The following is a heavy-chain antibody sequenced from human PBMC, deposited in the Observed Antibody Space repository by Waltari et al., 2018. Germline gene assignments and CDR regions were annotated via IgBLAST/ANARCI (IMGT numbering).Heavy chain of an antibody. CDR2: VYQTGTS. V-gene: IGHV4-38-2*01. D-gene: IGHD1-26*01. CDR1: GDSISRVFY. CDR3: ARATCSHGGCSMYYFYYYMDV. J-gene: IGHJ6*03. Sequence: QVRLRESGPGLVKSSETLTLTCEVSGDSISRVFYWAWIRQSPGKGPEWIGSVYQTGTSFYNPSLKDRVTMSVDTSKKLFSLSLSSVTAADTAVYYCARATCSHGGCSMYYFYYYMDVWGKGITVTVSS.